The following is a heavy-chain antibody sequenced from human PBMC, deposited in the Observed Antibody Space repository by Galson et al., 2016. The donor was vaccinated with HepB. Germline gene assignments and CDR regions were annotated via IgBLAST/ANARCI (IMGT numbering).Heavy chain of an antibody. D-gene: IGHD1-7*01. Sequence: SVTVSCKASGYSFTSFYLHWLRQAPGQGLEWMGIMNPSGGSAVYAQKFQGRVTMTRDTSTSTMYMELTSLRSEDTAVYYCARDITGTLYFDYWGQGTLVTVSS. CDR3: ARDITGTLYFDY. CDR1: GYSFTSFY. J-gene: IGHJ4*02. V-gene: IGHV1-46*01. CDR2: MNPSGGSA.